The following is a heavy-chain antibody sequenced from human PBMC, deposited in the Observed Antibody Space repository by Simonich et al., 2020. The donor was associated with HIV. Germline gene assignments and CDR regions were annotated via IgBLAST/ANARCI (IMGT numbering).Heavy chain of an antibody. V-gene: IGHV1-24*01. CDR1: GYTLTELS. CDR3: ATETGNFDY. CDR2: FEPEVGET. D-gene: IGHD7-27*01. J-gene: IGHJ4*02. Sequence: QVQLVQSGTEVKKPGASVMVSCKVSGYTLTELSMHWVRQAPGKGLGGMGGFEPEVGETVYAQTFQGRLTMTEDTSTDTVYMELSSLRFEDTAVYYCATETGNFDYWGQGTLVTVSS.